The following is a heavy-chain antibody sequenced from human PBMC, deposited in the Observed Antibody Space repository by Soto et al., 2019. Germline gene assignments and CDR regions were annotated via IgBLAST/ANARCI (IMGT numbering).Heavy chain of an antibody. D-gene: IGHD2-2*01. CDR1: GGTFSSYA. J-gene: IGHJ4*02. Sequence: ASVKVSCKXSGGTFSSYAISWVGQAPGQGLEWMGGIIPIFGTANYAQKFQGRVTITADGSTSTAYMELSSLRSEDTAVYYCARDLRHCSSTSCSPFDYWGQGTLVTVSS. CDR3: ARDLRHCSSTSCSPFDY. V-gene: IGHV1-69*13. CDR2: IIPIFGTA.